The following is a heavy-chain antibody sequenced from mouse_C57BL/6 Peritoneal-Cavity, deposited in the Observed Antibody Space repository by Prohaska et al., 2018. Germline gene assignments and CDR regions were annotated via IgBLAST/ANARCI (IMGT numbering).Heavy chain of an antibody. Sequence: QVQLQQPGAELVRPGSSVKLSCKASGYTFPSYWMHWVKQRPIQGLEWIGNIDPSDSETHYNQKFKDKATLTVDKSSSTAYMQLSSLTSEDSAGYNCESEGSNYGFAYWGKGTLVTVSA. CDR1: GYTFPSYW. V-gene: IGHV1-52*01. J-gene: IGHJ3*01. CDR2: IDPSDSET. D-gene: IGHD2-5*01. CDR3: ESEGSNYGFAY.